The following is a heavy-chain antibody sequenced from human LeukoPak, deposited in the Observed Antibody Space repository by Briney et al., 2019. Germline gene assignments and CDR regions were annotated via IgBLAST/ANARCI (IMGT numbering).Heavy chain of an antibody. CDR1: GFAFSDYY. J-gene: IGHJ5*02. V-gene: IGHV3-11*01. Sequence: PGGSLRLSCAASGFAFSDYYMSWIRQAPGKGLEWVSYISSSGSTIYYADSVKGRFTISRDNAKNSLYLQMNSLRAEDTAVYYCARIRWDAYWFDPWGQGTLVTVSS. CDR2: ISSSGSTI. CDR3: ARIRWDAYWFDP. D-gene: IGHD4-23*01.